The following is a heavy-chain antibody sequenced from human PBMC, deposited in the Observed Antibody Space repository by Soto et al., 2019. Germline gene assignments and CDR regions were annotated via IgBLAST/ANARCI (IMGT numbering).Heavy chain of an antibody. V-gene: IGHV4-31*03. CDR3: ARDSSKRDCSGGSCPKKDYYYYGMDV. D-gene: IGHD2-15*01. CDR1: GGSISSGGYY. J-gene: IGHJ6*04. CDR2: IYYSGST. Sequence: SETLSLTCTVSGGSISSGGYYWSWIRQHPGKGLEWIGYIYYSGSTYYNPSLKSRVTISVDTSKNQFSLKLSSVTAADTAVYYCARDSSKRDCSGGSCPKKDYYYYGMDVWGKGTTVTVSS.